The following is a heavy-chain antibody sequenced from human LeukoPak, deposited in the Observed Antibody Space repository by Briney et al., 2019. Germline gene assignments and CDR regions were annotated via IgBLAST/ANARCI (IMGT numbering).Heavy chain of an antibody. CDR2: IYTKGST. Sequence: PSETLSLTCTVSGGSISSGSYYWSWIRQPAGKGLEWIGRIYTKGSTNYNPSLKSRVTISVDTSKNQFSLKLSSVTAADTAVYYCARVIAAAGTDWFDPWGQGTLVTVSS. CDR1: GGSISSGSYY. D-gene: IGHD6-13*01. J-gene: IGHJ5*02. CDR3: ARVIAAAGTDWFDP. V-gene: IGHV4-61*02.